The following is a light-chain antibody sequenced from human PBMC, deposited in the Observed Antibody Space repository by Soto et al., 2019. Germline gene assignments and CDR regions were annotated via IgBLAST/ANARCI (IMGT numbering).Light chain of an antibody. CDR1: QSISNW. CDR3: QKYNSAPRT. Sequence: DIQMTQSPSTLSASVGDRVTITCRASQSISNWLAWHQQKPGKVPKILIYKASSLESGVPSRFSGSGSGTEFTLTISSLQPEDVATYYCQKYNSAPRTFGQGTKV. CDR2: KAS. V-gene: IGKV1-5*03. J-gene: IGKJ1*01.